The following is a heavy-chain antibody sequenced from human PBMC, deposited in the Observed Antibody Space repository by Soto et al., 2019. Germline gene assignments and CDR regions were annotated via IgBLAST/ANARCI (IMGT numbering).Heavy chain of an antibody. V-gene: IGHV1-69*01. J-gene: IGHJ6*02. Sequence: QVQLVQSGAEVKKPGSSVKVSCKASGGTFSSYAISWVRQAPGQGLEWMGGIIPIFGTANYAQKFQGRVTITADESTSTAYMELSSLRSEDTAVYYCARGGGGAARYYYYYGMDVCGQGTTVTVSS. CDR2: IIPIFGTA. D-gene: IGHD6-6*01. CDR1: GGTFSSYA. CDR3: ARGGGGAARYYYYYGMDV.